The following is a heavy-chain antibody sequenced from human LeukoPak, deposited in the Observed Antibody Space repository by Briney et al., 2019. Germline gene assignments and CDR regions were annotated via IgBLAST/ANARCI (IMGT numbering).Heavy chain of an antibody. D-gene: IGHD3-3*01. V-gene: IGHV3-30-3*01. Sequence: AGGSLRLSCAASGFTFSSYAMHWVRQAPGKGLEWVAVISYDGSNKYYADSVKGRFTISRDNAKNSLYLQMNSLRDEDTAVYYCAGYNVLRFLEWLLRHFDYWGQGTLVTVSS. J-gene: IGHJ4*02. CDR3: AGYNVLRFLEWLLRHFDY. CDR1: GFTFSSYA. CDR2: ISYDGSNK.